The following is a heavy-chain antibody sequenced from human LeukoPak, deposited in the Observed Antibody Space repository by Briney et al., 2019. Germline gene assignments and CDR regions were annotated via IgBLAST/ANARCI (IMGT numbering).Heavy chain of an antibody. D-gene: IGHD3-10*01. J-gene: IGHJ6*02. CDR2: IYHSGST. V-gene: IGHV4-4*02. CDR1: GGSISSNNW. CDR3: ARDHNRITMVRGAKRDYYYYYGMDV. Sequence: SETLSLTCAVSGGSISSNNWWCCVRQPPGKRLEWTGVIYHSGSTNYNPSLKSRVTISVDKSKNQFSLKLSAVTAADTAVYYCARDHNRITMVRGAKRDYYYYYGMDVWGQGTTVTVSS.